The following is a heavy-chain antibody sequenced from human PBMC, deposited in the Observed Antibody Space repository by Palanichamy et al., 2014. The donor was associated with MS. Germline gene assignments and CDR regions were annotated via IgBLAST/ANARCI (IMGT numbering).Heavy chain of an antibody. J-gene: IGHJ4*02. D-gene: IGHD3-3*01. Sequence: QVQLVQSGAEVKKPGASVKVSCKASGYTFTGYYMHWVRQAPGQGLEWMGWINPNSGGTNYAQKFQGRVTMTRDTSISTAYMELSRLRSDDTAVYYCARGPDVLRFLEWLLSHFDYWGQGTLVTVSS. CDR1: GYTFTGYY. CDR3: ARGPDVLRFLEWLLSHFDY. CDR2: INPNSGGT. V-gene: IGHV1-2*02.